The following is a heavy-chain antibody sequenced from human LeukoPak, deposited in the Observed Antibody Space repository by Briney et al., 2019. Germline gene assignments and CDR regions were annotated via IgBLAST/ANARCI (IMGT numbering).Heavy chain of an antibody. CDR2: ISSGSSSI. CDR1: GFTFSSYS. J-gene: IGHJ4*02. V-gene: IGHV3-48*02. D-gene: IGHD3-3*01. Sequence: PGGSLRLSCAASGFTFSSYSMNWVRQTPGKGLEWVSYISSGSSSICYADSVKGRFTISRDNAKNSLYLQMNSLRDEDTAAYYCARLANFWSGANDYWGQGTLVTVSS. CDR3: ARLANFWSGANDY.